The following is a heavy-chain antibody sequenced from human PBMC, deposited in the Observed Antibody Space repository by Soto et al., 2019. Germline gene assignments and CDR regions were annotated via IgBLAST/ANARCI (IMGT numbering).Heavy chain of an antibody. CDR1: GFTFSGSA. J-gene: IGHJ6*02. D-gene: IGHD3-10*01. V-gene: IGHV3-73*02. CDR2: IRSKANSYAT. CDR3: AKDRVYTMVLGVPHYYYYGMDV. Sequence: EVQLVESGGGLVQPGGSLKLSCAASGFTFSGSAMHWVRQASGKGLEWVGRIRSKANSYATAYAASVKGRFTISRDDSKNTLYLQMNSLRDEDTAVYYCAKDRVYTMVLGVPHYYYYGMDVWGQGTTVTVSS.